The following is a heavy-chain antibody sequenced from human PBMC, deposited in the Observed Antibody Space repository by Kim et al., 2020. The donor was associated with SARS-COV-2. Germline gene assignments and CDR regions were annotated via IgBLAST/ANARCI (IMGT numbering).Heavy chain of an antibody. V-gene: IGHV3-30*18. CDR1: GFTFSTYG. J-gene: IGHJ4*02. CDR3: AKGRWYGDYASDY. D-gene: IGHD4-17*01. Sequence: GGSLRLSCATSGFTFSTYGIHWVRQAPGKGLEWVAVISYDGDDKYYADSVKGRFTISRDNSKNTLYLQMNSLRADDTAVYYYAKGRWYGDYASDYWGQGTLVTVSS. CDR2: ISYDGDDK.